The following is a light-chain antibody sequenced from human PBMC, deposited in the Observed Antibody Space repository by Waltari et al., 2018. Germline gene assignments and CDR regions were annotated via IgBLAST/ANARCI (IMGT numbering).Light chain of an antibody. CDR2: NVS. CDR1: GSDVGGLTY. V-gene: IGLV2-11*01. J-gene: IGLJ3*02. Sequence: QSALTQPRSVSGSPGQSVTISCTGTGSDVGGLTYVSLYQLHPGTAPKLMINNVSKRPSGVPDRFSGSQSGNTASLTISGVQAEDEADYYCCSYAGSYTVVFGGGTKLTVL. CDR3: CSYAGSYTVV.